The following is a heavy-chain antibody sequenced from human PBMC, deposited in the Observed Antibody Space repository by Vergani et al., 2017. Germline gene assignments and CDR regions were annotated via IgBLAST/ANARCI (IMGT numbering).Heavy chain of an antibody. CDR3: AKDPSSPTVTSDYYYYYGMDV. J-gene: IGHJ6*02. Sequence: QVQLVESGGGVVQPGKSLSLSCETSGFIFSDYVMHWVRQAPGKGREWVAGIWHDGSNKYYADSVKGRFTISRDNSKNTLYLQMNSLRAEDTAVYYCAKDPSSPTVTSDYYYYYGMDVWGQGTTVTVSS. CDR2: IWHDGSNK. D-gene: IGHD4-11*01. CDR1: GFIFSDYV. V-gene: IGHV3-33*06.